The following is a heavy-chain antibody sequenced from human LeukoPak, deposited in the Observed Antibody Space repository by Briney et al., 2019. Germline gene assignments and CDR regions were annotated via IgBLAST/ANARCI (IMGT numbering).Heavy chain of an antibody. CDR2: ISGSGGRT. J-gene: IGHJ4*02. CDR3: AKDRIGVAAPKAYFDY. D-gene: IGHD6-19*01. Sequence: GGSLRLSCAASGFTFSSYAMSWVRQAPGKGLEWVSAISGSGGRTYYRDSVKGRFTISRDNSKNTLYLQMNSLRVEDTAVYYCAKDRIGVAAPKAYFDYWGQGTLVTVSS. CDR1: GFTFSSYA. V-gene: IGHV3-23*01.